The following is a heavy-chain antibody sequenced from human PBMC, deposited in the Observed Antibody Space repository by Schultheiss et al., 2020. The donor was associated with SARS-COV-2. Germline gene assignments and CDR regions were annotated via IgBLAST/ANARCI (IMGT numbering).Heavy chain of an antibody. Sequence: GGSLRLSCAASGFTFSSYAMHWVRQAPGKGLEWVAVIWYDGSNKYYADSVKGRFTISRDNSKNTLYLQMNSLRAEDTAVYYCAKARDYSPRVYYYYGMDVWGQGTTVTVSS. J-gene: IGHJ6*02. V-gene: IGHV3-33*06. CDR1: GFTFSSYA. CDR3: AKARDYSPRVYYYYGMDV. CDR2: IWYDGSNK. D-gene: IGHD4-11*01.